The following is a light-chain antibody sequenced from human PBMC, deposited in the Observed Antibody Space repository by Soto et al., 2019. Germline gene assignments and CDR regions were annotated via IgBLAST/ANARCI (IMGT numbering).Light chain of an antibody. CDR2: YDS. CDR3: QVRDSSSDLDV. CDR1: SIGSQS. J-gene: IGLJ1*01. V-gene: IGLV3-21*04. Sequence: SYVMTQPPSVSVAPGKTARITCGGDSIGSQSVHWYQQKPGQAPVLLITYDSNRPSGIPERFSGSNSGDTATLTISRVEAGDEADYYCQVRDSSSDLDVFGTGTKVTVL.